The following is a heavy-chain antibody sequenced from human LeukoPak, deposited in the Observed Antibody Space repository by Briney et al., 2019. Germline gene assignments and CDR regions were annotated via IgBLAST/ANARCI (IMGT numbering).Heavy chain of an antibody. Sequence: PSETLSLTCTVSGGSISSSSYYWGWIRQPPGKGLEWIGSIYYSGSTYYNPSLKSRVTISVDTSKNQFSLKLSSVTAADTAVYYCARQVYCSSTSCCAGGYYFGYWGQGTLVTVSS. CDR1: GGSISSSSYY. CDR3: ARQVYCSSTSCCAGGYYFGY. CDR2: IYYSGST. D-gene: IGHD2-2*01. V-gene: IGHV4-39*01. J-gene: IGHJ4*02.